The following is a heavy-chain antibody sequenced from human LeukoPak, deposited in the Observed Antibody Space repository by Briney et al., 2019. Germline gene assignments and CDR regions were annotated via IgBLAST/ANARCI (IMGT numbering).Heavy chain of an antibody. CDR2: INPNSGGT. D-gene: IGHD3-3*01. J-gene: IGHJ4*02. CDR3: ARSLPEISYYDFWSGYWCFDY. CDR1: GYTFTGYH. V-gene: IGHV1-2*06. Sequence: ASVKVSCKASGYTFTGYHMHWVRQAPGQGLEWMGRINPNSGGTNYAQKFQGRVTMTRDTSISTDYMELSRLRSDDTAVYYCARSLPEISYYDFWSGYWCFDYWGQGTLVTVSS.